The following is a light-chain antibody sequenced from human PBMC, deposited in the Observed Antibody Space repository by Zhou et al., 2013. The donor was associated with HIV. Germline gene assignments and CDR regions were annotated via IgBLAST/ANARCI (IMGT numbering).Light chain of an antibody. Sequence: EIVMTQSPATLSVSPGERATLSCRASQSVSSNLAWYQQKPGQAPRLLIYGASTRATGIPARFSGSGSGTDFTLTISSMQSEDFAIYYCQQYNNWPPDTFGLGTKLEI. CDR1: QSVSSN. CDR3: QQYNNWPPDT. V-gene: IGKV3-15*01. J-gene: IGKJ2*01. CDR2: GAS.